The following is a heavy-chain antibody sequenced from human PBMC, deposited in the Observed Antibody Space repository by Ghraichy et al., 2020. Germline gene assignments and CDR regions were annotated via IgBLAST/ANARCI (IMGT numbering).Heavy chain of an antibody. D-gene: IGHD6-13*01. V-gene: IGHV6-1*01. CDR3: ARDPVAVAAAGSFYGMDV. CDR1: GDSVSSNSAA. J-gene: IGHJ6*02. Sequence: SQTLSLTCAISGDSVSSNSAAWNWIRQSPSRGLEWLGRTYYRSKWYNDYAVSVKSRITINPDTSKNQFSLQLNSVTPEDTAGYYCARDPVAVAAAGSFYGMDVWGQGTTVTVSS. CDR2: TYYRSKWYN.